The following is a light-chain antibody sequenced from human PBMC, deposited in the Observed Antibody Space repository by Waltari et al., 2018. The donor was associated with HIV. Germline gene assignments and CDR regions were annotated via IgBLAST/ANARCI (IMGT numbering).Light chain of an antibody. CDR3: CADAGGWV. CDR1: SGDLGNYNF. Sequence: QSALTQPRSVSGSPGQSVTISCTGTSGDLGNYNFFSWSQPHPGTAPKLIIYDVTTRPSGVPDRFSGSKSANTASLTISGLRADDEADDYCCADAGGWVFGGGTKVTVL. J-gene: IGLJ3*02. CDR2: DVT. V-gene: IGLV2-11*01.